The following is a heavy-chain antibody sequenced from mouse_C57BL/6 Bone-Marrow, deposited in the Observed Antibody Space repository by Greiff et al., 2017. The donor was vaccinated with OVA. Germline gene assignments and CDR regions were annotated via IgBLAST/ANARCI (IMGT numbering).Heavy chain of an antibody. V-gene: IGHV1-59*01. CDR1: GYTFTSYW. CDR3: AREVFYYYGSSSRYYAMDY. CDR2: IDPSDSYT. D-gene: IGHD1-1*01. Sequence: QVQLQQPGAELVRPGTSVKLSCKASGYTFTSYWMHWVKQRPGQGLEWIGVIDPSDSYTNYNQKFKGKATLTVDTSSSTAYMQLSSLTSEDSAVYYCAREVFYYYGSSSRYYAMDYWGQGTSVTVSS. J-gene: IGHJ4*01.